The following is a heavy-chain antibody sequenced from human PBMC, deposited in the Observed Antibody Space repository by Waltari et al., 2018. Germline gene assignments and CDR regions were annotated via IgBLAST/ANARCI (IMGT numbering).Heavy chain of an antibody. Sequence: QVQPQESCPALVKPSGTISLTCTASGASNISSYWNWIRQTSGKGLEWIGRIYASGSADYHPSLKSRVTMSVDTSKNQFSLKLSSVTAADTAVYSCARHPNRYLDLWGRGTLVTVSS. CDR3: ARHPNRYLDL. CDR2: IYASGSA. CDR1: GASNISSY. J-gene: IGHJ2*01. V-gene: IGHV4-4*07.